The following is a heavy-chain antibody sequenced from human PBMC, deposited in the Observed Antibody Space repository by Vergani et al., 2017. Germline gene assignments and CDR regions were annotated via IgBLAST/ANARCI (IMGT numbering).Heavy chain of an antibody. Sequence: EVQLVQSGAEVKKPGESLKISCKGSGYSFSNYWIAWVRQMPGKGLEWMGIIYPADSDTTYRTSFQGQVTISADKSISTAYLQWSSLKASDTAMYYCARPMAPSPRDGYVWWGQGTLVTVSS. D-gene: IGHD5-24*01. V-gene: IGHV5-51*01. CDR1: GYSFSNYW. CDR3: ARPMAPSPRDGYVW. J-gene: IGHJ4*02. CDR2: IYPADSDT.